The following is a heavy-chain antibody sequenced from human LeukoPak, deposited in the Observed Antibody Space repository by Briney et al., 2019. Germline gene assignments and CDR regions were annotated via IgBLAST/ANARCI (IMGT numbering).Heavy chain of an antibody. J-gene: IGHJ4*02. D-gene: IGHD3-22*01. CDR3: ARGSGYQIGAEFLR. CDR2: ISAYNGKT. V-gene: IGHV1-18*01. CDR1: GYSFTSYG. Sequence: ASVKVSCKASGYSFTSYGISWVRQAPGQGLEWMGWISAYNGKTRYAQNLQGRVTLTTDTPTSTVYMELSSLRSEDTAVYHCARGSGYQIGAEFLRWGQGTLVTVSS.